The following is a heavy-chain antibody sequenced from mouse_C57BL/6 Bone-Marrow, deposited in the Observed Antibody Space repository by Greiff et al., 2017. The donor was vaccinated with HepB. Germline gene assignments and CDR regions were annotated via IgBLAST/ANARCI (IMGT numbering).Heavy chain of an antibody. CDR1: GYTFTGYW. V-gene: IGHV1-9*01. D-gene: IGHD2-3*01. CDR2: ILPGSGST. J-gene: IGHJ1*03. Sequence: QVQLQQSGAELMKPGASVKLSCKATGYTFTGYWIEWVKQRPGHGLEWIGEILPGSGSTNYNEKFKGKATFTADTSSNTAYMQLSSLTTEDSAIYYCARVRLWDGYHYWYFDVWGTGTTVTVSS. CDR3: ARVRLWDGYHYWYFDV.